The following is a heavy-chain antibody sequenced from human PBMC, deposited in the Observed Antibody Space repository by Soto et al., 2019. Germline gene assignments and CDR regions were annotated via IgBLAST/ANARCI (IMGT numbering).Heavy chain of an antibody. CDR2: MNPNSGNT. CDR1: GYTFTSYD. V-gene: IGHV1-8*01. J-gene: IGHJ1*01. CDR3: ARGWGSSGPLPYGYFQH. D-gene: IGHD3-22*01. Sequence: ASVKVSCKASGYTFTSYDINWVRQATGQGLEWMGWMNPNSGNTGYAQKLQGRVTMTTDTSTSTAYMELRSLRSDDTAVYYCARGWGSSGPLPYGYFQHWGQGTLVTVSS.